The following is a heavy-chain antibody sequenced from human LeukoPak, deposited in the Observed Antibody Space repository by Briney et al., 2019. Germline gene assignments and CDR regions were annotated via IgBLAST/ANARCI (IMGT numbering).Heavy chain of an antibody. Sequence: SGGSLRLSCAAFGFTFSSYGINWVRQAQGKGLEWVAVISYDGSHKYYADSVQGRFTISRDNSGNTLYLQMNSLRAEDTALYYCAKQLAVATNYFDFWGQGTLVTVSS. CDR1: GFTFSSYG. V-gene: IGHV3-30*18. J-gene: IGHJ4*02. CDR2: ISYDGSHK. D-gene: IGHD5-24*01. CDR3: AKQLAVATNYFDF.